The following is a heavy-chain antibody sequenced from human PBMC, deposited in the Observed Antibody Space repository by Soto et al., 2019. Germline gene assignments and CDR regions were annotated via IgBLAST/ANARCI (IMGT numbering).Heavy chain of an antibody. V-gene: IGHV1-18*01. D-gene: IGHD6-13*01. Sequence: ASVKVSCKTSGYTFSSYGISWVRQDPGQGLEWMGWISAYNGNTNYAQKLQGRVTMTTGTSTSTAYVELRSLRSDDTAVFYCARERQAAAGLPDAFDIWGQGTMVTVSS. CDR1: GYTFSSYG. CDR3: ARERQAAAGLPDAFDI. CDR2: ISAYNGNT. J-gene: IGHJ3*02.